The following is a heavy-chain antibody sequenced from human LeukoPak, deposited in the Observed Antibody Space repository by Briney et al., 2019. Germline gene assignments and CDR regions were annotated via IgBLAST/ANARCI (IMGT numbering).Heavy chain of an antibody. V-gene: IGHV5-51*01. D-gene: IGHD1-26*01. CDR3: ARHYRKWELGPYDAFDI. J-gene: IGHJ3*02. Sequence: GESLKISCKGSGYSFTSYWIGWVRQMPGKGLEWMGIIYPGDSDTRYSPSFQGQVTISADKSISTAYLQWSSLKASDTAMYYCARHYRKWELGPYDAFDIWGQGTMVTVSS. CDR1: GYSFTSYW. CDR2: IYPGDSDT.